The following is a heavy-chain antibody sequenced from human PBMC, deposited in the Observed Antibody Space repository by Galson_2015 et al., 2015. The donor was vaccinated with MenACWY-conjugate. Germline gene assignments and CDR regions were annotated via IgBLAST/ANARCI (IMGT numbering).Heavy chain of an antibody. Sequence: SLRLSCAVSGFSFSNYAMSWVRQAPGKGLEWVSGISASGGGTYYPDPVKGRFTISRDNSKNTLFLQMNSLRAEDTAVYYCAKTPLGYYHYVYVWGKGTTVTVSS. CDR3: AKTPLGYYHYVYV. CDR1: GFSFSNYA. CDR2: ISASGGGT. J-gene: IGHJ6*03. V-gene: IGHV3-23*01.